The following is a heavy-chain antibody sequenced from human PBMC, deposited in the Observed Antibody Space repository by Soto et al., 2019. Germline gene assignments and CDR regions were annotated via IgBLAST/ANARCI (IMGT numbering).Heavy chain of an antibody. J-gene: IGHJ6*03. CDR1: GYTFTSYG. CDR3: ARDRMNYDILTGYLYYMDV. V-gene: IGHV1-18*01. CDR2: ISAYNGNT. D-gene: IGHD3-9*01. Sequence: GASVKVSCKASGYTFTSYGISWVRQAPGQGLEWMGWISAYNGNTNYAQKLQGRVTMTTDTSTSTAYMELRSLRSDDTAVYYCARDRMNYDILTGYLYYMDVWGKGTTVTVSS.